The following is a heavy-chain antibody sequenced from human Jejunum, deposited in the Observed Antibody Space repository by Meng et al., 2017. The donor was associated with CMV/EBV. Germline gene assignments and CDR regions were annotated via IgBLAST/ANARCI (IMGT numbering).Heavy chain of an antibody. V-gene: IGHV1-3*01. CDR1: GYSFTTYA. CDR2: INAGNGNT. D-gene: IGHD2-2*01. CDR3: ARTGCSSSSCYDY. Sequence: QVQLVPSGAEVKKPGASVKVSCKASGYSFTTYAMHWLRQAPGQRLEWMGWINAGNGNTKYSEKFQSRVTITRDTAASTAYMELSSLRSEDTAVYYCARTGCSSSSCYDYWGQGTLVTVSS. J-gene: IGHJ4*02.